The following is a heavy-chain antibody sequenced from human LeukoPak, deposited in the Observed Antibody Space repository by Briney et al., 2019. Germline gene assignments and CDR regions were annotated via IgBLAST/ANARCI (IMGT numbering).Heavy chain of an antibody. Sequence: SETLSLTCTVSGGSISSVYWSWIRQPPGKGLEWIGYVHNSGTTNYSPSLKRRVTISVDTSKNQFSLKLSSVTAADTAVYYCARRFHSSGYYWAYWGQGTLVTVSS. CDR1: GGSISSVY. V-gene: IGHV4-59*01. D-gene: IGHD3-22*01. J-gene: IGHJ4*02. CDR2: VHNSGTT. CDR3: ARRFHSSGYYWAY.